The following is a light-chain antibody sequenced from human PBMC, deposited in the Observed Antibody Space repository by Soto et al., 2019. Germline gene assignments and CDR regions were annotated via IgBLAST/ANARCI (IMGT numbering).Light chain of an antibody. V-gene: IGKV3-20*01. CDR2: GAA. CDR3: QQYYSLLLT. J-gene: IGKJ5*01. CDR1: QSVSSSY. Sequence: EIVLQKTTSTLSSSPLERSTLSPRVRQSVSSSYLAGYQQKPGQAPTLLIYGAASSSTGIPDRWSGSGSGTDLTLTIIRREPEDFAAYYCQQYYSLLLTFGQGTRLEI.